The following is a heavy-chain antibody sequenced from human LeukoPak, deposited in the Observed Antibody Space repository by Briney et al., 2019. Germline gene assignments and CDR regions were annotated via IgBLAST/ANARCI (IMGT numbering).Heavy chain of an antibody. J-gene: IGHJ4*02. CDR2: FDPEVGDK. CDR3: ATDSDPWGPAAGTIDY. V-gene: IGHV1-24*01. Sequence: ASVKLSCKISGHALIDLSIHWVRQAHGRGPECMGGFDPEVGDKMHAQKFQGRVTMTEDTSTDTAYMELNSLRSEDTAVYYCATDSDPWGPAAGTIDYWGQGTLVTVSS. D-gene: IGHD6-13*01. CDR1: GHALIDLS.